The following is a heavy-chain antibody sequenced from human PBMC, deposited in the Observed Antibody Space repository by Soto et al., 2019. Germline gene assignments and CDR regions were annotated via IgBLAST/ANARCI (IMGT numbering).Heavy chain of an antibody. CDR1: GFTFSGFG. CDR3: AFGDLSYYFDF. V-gene: IGHV3-33*01. Sequence: GGSLRLSCAASGFTFSGFGMHWVRQVPGKGLEWVAIIWYDGSDKYYADSVKGRFTISRDNSKNTLYLQMNSLRAEDTAVYHCAFGDLSYYFDFWGQGTPVTVSS. CDR2: IWYDGSDK. D-gene: IGHD3-16*01. J-gene: IGHJ4*02.